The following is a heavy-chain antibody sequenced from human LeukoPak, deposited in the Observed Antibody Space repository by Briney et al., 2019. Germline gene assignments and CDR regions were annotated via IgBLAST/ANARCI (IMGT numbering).Heavy chain of an antibody. Sequence: ASVKVSCKASGYTFTGYYMHWVRQAPGQGLEWMGWINPNSGGTNYAQKFQGRVTMTRNTPISTAYMELSSLRSEDTAVYYCAVPLLRYGFDYWGQGTLVTVSS. J-gene: IGHJ4*02. V-gene: IGHV1-2*02. CDR3: AVPLLRYGFDY. CDR2: INPNSGGT. D-gene: IGHD3-9*01. CDR1: GYTFTGYY.